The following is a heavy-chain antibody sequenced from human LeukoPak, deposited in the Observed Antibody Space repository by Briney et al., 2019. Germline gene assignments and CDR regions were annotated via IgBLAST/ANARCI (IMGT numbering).Heavy chain of an antibody. J-gene: IGHJ6*03. D-gene: IGHD4-23*01. Sequence: ASVKVSCKASGGTFKNYAISWVRQAPGQGLEWMGGILPIFGTTNYAQKFQARVTITADESTSTAYMELSSLRSEDTAVYYCARNYGGNPPYYYYMDVWGKGTTVTVSS. CDR3: ARNYGGNPPYYYYMDV. CDR1: GGTFKNYA. V-gene: IGHV1-69*13. CDR2: ILPIFGTT.